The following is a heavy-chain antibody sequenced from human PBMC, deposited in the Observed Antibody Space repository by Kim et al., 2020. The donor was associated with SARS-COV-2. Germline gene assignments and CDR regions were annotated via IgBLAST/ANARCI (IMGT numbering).Heavy chain of an antibody. V-gene: IGHV3-23*01. CDR2: IAPGGDT. D-gene: IGHD7-27*01. J-gene: IGHJ5*02. Sequence: GGSLRLSCAASGLIFRDYIISWVRQTPGKGLEWVSSIAPGGDTYHPDSVKGRLSISRDMSENMVYLHMSSLTVEDTAIYYCTKASEGSLGWFDPWGQGTLVTVSS. CDR3: TKASEGSLGWFDP. CDR1: GLIFRDYI.